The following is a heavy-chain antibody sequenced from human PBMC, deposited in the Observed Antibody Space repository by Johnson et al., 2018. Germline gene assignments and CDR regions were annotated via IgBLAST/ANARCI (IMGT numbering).Heavy chain of an antibody. CDR1: GDSVSSNSAA. Sequence: QVQLQQSGPGLVKXSQSXSLXCAISGDSVSSNSAAWNWIRQSPSSGLEWLGRTSYRSKWFNEYAVSVKSRLTINPDTSKNQFSLQLNSVTPEDTAVYYCTRWFWGHAFDIWGHGTLVTVSS. CDR2: TSYRSKWFN. V-gene: IGHV6-1*01. D-gene: IGHD3-16*01. CDR3: TRWFWGHAFDI. J-gene: IGHJ3*02.